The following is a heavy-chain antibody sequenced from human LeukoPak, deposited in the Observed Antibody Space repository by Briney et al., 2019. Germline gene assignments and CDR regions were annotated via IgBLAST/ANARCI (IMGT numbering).Heavy chain of an antibody. J-gene: IGHJ4*02. D-gene: IGHD6-19*01. CDR2: IRCKANNGTT. Sequence: GRSLRLSCTASGFTFSDYAMSWVRQAPGKGLEWVGFIRCKANNGTTEYSASGKGRFTISRDDSKSIAYLQMNSLKTEDTAVYYCTSENSSGWYYFDYWGQGTLVTVSS. V-gene: IGHV3-49*04. CDR1: GFTFSDYA. CDR3: TSENSSGWYYFDY.